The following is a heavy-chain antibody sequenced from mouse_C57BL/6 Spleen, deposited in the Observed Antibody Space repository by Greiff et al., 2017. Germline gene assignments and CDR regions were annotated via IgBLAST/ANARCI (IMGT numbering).Heavy chain of an antibody. CDR3: TREGGDGFDY. Sequence: EVKLMESGEGLVKPGGSLKLSCAASGFTFSSYAMSWVRQTPEKRLEWVAYISSGGDYIYYADTVKGRFTISRDNARNTLYLQMSSLKSEDTAMDYGTREGGDGFDYWGQGTTLTVSS. D-gene: IGHD3-3*01. CDR2: ISSGGDYI. V-gene: IGHV5-9-1*02. J-gene: IGHJ2*01. CDR1: GFTFSSYA.